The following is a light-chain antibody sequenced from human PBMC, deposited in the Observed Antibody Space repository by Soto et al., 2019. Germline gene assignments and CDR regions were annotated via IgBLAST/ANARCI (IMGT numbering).Light chain of an antibody. CDR2: GAS. J-gene: IGKJ1*01. CDR1: QSVSSSY. Sequence: EIVLTQSPGTLSLSPGERATLSCRASQSVSSSYLAWYQQKHGQAPRLLIYGASRRATGIPDRFSGSGSATDFTLTISRLEPEDFAVYYCKHYGNSRTFGQGTKVDIK. CDR3: KHYGNSRT. V-gene: IGKV3-20*01.